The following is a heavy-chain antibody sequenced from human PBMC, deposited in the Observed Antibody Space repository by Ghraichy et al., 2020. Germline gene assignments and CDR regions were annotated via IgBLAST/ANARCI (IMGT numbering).Heavy chain of an antibody. CDR2: IYTSGST. J-gene: IGHJ4*02. D-gene: IGHD4-17*01. V-gene: IGHV4-4*07. CDR3: ARDLDYGDYRIFDY. Sequence: SETLSLTCTVSGGSISSYYWSWIRQPAGKGLEWIGRIYTSGSTNYNPSLKSRVTMSVDTSKNQISLKLSSVTAADTAVYYCARDLDYGDYRIFDYWGQGTLVTVSS. CDR1: GGSISSYY.